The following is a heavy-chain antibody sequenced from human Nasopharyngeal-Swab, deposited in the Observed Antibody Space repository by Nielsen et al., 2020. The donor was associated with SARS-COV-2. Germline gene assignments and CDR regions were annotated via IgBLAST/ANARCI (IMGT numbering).Heavy chain of an antibody. V-gene: IGHV4-39*01. Sequence: SETLSLTCTASGDSIAYSTFYWGWIRQPPGKGLEWIGNIYYNGNTYQNPSLKSPLTISVDKSKDQFSLQLSSVTAADTAVYYCVRSSSWYYFDYWAQGTQVTVSS. CDR1: GDSIAYSTFY. D-gene: IGHD6-13*01. CDR2: IYYNGNT. CDR3: VRSSSWYYFDY. J-gene: IGHJ4*02.